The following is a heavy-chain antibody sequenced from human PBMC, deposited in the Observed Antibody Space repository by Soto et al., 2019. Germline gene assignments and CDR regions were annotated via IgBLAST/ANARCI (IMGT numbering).Heavy chain of an antibody. J-gene: IGHJ6*02. CDR2: ISGSDGST. CDR3: AKDPTQMYYYYYYGMDV. V-gene: IGHV3-23*01. Sequence: EVQLLESGGGLVQPGGSLRLSCAASGFTFSSYAMSWVRQAPGKGLEWVSAISGSDGSTYYADSVKGRFTISRDNSKNTLYLQMNSLRAEDTAVYYCAKDPTQMYYYYYYGMDVWGQGTTVTVSS. CDR1: GFTFSSYA.